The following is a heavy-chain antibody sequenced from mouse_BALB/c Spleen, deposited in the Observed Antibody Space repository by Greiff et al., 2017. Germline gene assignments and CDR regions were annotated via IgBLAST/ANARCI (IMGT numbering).Heavy chain of an antibody. J-gene: IGHJ4*01. V-gene: IGHV3-2*02. CDR1: GYSITSDYA. D-gene: IGHD2-10*01. CDR3: ARPAYYGNYYAMDY. CDR2: ISYSGST. Sequence: EVKLMESGPGLVKPSQSLSLTCTVTGYSITSDYAWNWIRQFPGNKLEWMGYISYSGSTSYNPSLKSRISITRDTSKNQFFLQLNSVTTEDTATYYCARPAYYGNYYAMDYWGQGTSVTVSS.